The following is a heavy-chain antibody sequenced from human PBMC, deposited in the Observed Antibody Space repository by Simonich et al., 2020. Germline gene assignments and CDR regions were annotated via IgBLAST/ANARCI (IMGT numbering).Heavy chain of an antibody. J-gene: IGHJ4*02. Sequence: QVQLVQSGAEVKKPGASVKVSCKASGYTFTSYGISWVRQAPGQGLEWMGWISAYNGNTTYAQKRQGRGTMTTDTSTSTAYMELRSLRSDDTAVYYCARASRGTWWYYYFDYWGQGTLVTVSS. CDR1: GYTFTSYG. D-gene: IGHD2-15*01. CDR3: ARASRGTWWYYYFDY. CDR2: ISAYNGNT. V-gene: IGHV1-18*01.